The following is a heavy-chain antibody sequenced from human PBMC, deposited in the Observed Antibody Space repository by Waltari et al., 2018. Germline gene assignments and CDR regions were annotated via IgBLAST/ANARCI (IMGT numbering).Heavy chain of an antibody. Sequence: EVQLLESGGGLVQPGGSLRLSCAASGFTFSSYAISWFRQAPGKGLEWVSAISGSGGSTYYADSVKGRFTISRDNSKNTLYLQMNSLRAEDTAVYYCANGYLRDYVPWFDYWGQGTLVTVSS. V-gene: IGHV3-23*01. J-gene: IGHJ4*02. D-gene: IGHD4-17*01. CDR2: ISGSGGST. CDR1: GFTFSSYA. CDR3: ANGYLRDYVPWFDY.